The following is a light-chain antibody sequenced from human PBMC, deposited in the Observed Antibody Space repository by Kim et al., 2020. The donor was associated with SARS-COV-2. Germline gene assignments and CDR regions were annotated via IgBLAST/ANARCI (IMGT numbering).Light chain of an antibody. Sequence: WSQRKKDPPSWRSIQSISDPLGWYQRKPGQAPRLLIDHTSNRATGIPARFSGSGSGTDFTLTISSLEPEDFAVYYCQQRSSWPQAFGQGTKVEIK. CDR1: QSISDP. V-gene: IGKV3-11*01. CDR3: QQRSSWPQA. CDR2: HTS. J-gene: IGKJ1*01.